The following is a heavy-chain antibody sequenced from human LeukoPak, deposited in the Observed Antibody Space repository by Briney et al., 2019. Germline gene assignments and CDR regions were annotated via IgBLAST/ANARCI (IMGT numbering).Heavy chain of an antibody. J-gene: IGHJ4*02. D-gene: IGHD6-19*01. CDR1: GFTFSSYA. Sequence: PGGSLRLSCAASGFTFSSYAMSWVRQAPGKGLEWVSAISGGGGSTYYADSVKGRFTISRDNSKNTLYLQMNSLRAEDTAVYYCAKGKQWLVDGNFDYWGQGTLATVSS. V-gene: IGHV3-23*01. CDR2: ISGGGGST. CDR3: AKGKQWLVDGNFDY.